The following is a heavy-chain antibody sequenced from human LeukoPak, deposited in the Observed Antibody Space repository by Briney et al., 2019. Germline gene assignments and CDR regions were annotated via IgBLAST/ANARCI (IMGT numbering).Heavy chain of an antibody. J-gene: IGHJ4*02. Sequence: GGSLRLSCAASGFTVSSNYMSWVRQAPGKGLEWVSVIYSGGSTYYADSVKGRFTISRDNSKNTLYLQMNSLRAEDTAVYYCAKTYYYDSSGYSPHFDYWGPGTLVTVSS. CDR3: AKTYYYDSSGYSPHFDY. CDR1: GFTVSSNY. CDR2: IYSGGST. V-gene: IGHV3-53*01. D-gene: IGHD3-22*01.